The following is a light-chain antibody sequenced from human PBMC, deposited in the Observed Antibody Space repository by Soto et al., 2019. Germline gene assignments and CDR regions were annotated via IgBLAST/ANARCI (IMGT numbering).Light chain of an antibody. CDR3: QQRTNWRGFP. CDR1: QSVSSY. V-gene: IGKV3-11*01. CDR2: DAS. Sequence: EIVLTQSPATLSLSPGERATLSCRASQSVSSYLAWYQQKPGQAPRLLIYDASNRATGIPARFSASGSGTDLTLTISSLDPEDFAVYYCQQRTNWRGFPFGPGTTVPIK. J-gene: IGKJ3*01.